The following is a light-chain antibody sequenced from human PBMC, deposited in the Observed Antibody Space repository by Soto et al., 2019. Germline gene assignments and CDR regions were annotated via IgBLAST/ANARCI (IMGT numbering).Light chain of an antibody. CDR3: SSFASSSTLVL. CDR1: SSDVGAYNY. Sequence: QSVLTQPASVSGSPGQSITISCTGTSSDVGAYNYVSWYQQHPGKAPKLMIYEVTNRPSGVSNRFSGSKSGNTASLTISGLHAEDDADYYCSSFASSSTLVLFGGGTQLTVL. V-gene: IGLV2-14*01. J-gene: IGLJ2*01. CDR2: EVT.